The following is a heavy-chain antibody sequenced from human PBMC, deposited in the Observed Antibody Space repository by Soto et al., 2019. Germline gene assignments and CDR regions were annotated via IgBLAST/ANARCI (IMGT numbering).Heavy chain of an antibody. V-gene: IGHV2-5*05. CDR1: GFSLSSSGVG. J-gene: IGHJ4*02. Sequence: QITLKESGPPLVKPTQTLTLTCTFSGFSLSSSGVGVGWIRQPPGKALERLTFIYWDDDKRYGPSLKTRLTITNDNYKTQAVLTLTNMDPVDTATYYCARLVVAGITYYFDYWGQGTLLTVSS. D-gene: IGHD2-15*01. CDR2: IYWDDDK. CDR3: ARLVVAGITYYFDY.